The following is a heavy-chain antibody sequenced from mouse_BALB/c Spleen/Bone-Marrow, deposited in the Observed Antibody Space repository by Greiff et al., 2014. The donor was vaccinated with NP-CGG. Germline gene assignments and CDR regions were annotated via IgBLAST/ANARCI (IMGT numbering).Heavy chain of an antibody. Sequence: EVKLMESGGGLIQPGGSLRLSCATSGFTFTDYYMSWVRQPPGKALEWLGFIRNKANGYTTEYSASVKGRFTITRDNSQSILYLQMNTLRAEDSASYYCARYDDYYYFDYWGQGTTLTVSS. V-gene: IGHV7-3*02. CDR2: IRNKANGYTT. D-gene: IGHD2-4*01. CDR1: GFTFTDYY. J-gene: IGHJ2*01. CDR3: ARYDDYYYFDY.